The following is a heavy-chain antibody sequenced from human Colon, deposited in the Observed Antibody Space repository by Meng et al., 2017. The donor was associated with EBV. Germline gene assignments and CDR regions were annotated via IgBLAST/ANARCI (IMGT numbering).Heavy chain of an antibody. CDR1: GGSLSGYY. Sequence: QVQLQQWAEGWLKLPETLFLSCSAAGGSLSGYYWSWIRQPPGKGLEWIGEINHSGNTNYNPSLKSRVTISIDTSKNQFSLKLSSVTDADTAVYFCVRGEPVAGHFLKSWGQGTLVTVSS. CDR2: INHSGNT. D-gene: IGHD6-19*01. CDR3: VRGEPVAGHFLKS. J-gene: IGHJ5*02. V-gene: IGHV4-34*01.